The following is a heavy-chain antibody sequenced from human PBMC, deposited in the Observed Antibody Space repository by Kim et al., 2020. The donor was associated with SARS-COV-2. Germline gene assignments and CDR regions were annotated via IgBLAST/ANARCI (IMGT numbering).Heavy chain of an antibody. Sequence: GGSLRLSCAASGFTFGSYSMNWVRQAPGKGLEWSSYREYSGHTGHYANAVMGRFNISRDNAKNSRYLQMNSLSAEDTAVYYCARDSLYDSRGYWSPIPDYWGQGTMLTVSS. V-gene: IGHV3-48*04. CDR2: REYSGHTG. CDR3: ARDSLYDSRGYWSPIPDY. D-gene: IGHD3-22*01. CDR1: GFTFGSYS. J-gene: IGHJ4*02.